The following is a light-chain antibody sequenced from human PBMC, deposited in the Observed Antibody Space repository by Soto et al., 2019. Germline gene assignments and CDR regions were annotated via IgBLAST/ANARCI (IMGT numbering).Light chain of an antibody. CDR2: EVS. V-gene: IGLV2-14*01. CDR1: SSDVGGYNY. CDR3: SSYTSSSTLWV. J-gene: IGLJ3*02. Sequence: QSALTQPASVSGSPGQSITISCTGTSSDVGGYNYVSWYQQHPGKAPKLMIYEVSNRPSGVSNRFSGSKSGNKDSLAISGLQAEDEADYYCSSYTSSSTLWVFGGGTKLTVL.